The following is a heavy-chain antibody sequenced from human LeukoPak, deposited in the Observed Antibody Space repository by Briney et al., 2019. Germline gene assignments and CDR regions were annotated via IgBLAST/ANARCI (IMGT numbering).Heavy chain of an antibody. D-gene: IGHD3-9*01. Sequence: PSETLSLTCTVSGGSISSYYWSWIRQPAGKGLEWTGRIYTSGSTNYNPSLKSRVTMSADTSKNQVSLKLSSVTAADTAVYYRARDIPGLFYPYYYYMDVWGKGTTVTVSS. CDR2: IYTSGST. J-gene: IGHJ6*03. CDR3: ARDIPGLFYPYYYYMDV. V-gene: IGHV4-4*07. CDR1: GGSISSYY.